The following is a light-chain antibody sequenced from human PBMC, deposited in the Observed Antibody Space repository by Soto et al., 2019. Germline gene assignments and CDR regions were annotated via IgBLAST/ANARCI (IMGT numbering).Light chain of an antibody. J-gene: IGKJ1*01. CDR2: GAS. V-gene: IGKV3-20*01. Sequence: EIVLTLSPGSLSLSPGERATLSCRASQSVDSSFFAWYQQKPGQAPRLLIYGASNRATGIPDRFSGSGSGTDFTLTISRLEPEDFAVYYCQQYVSSVTFGQGTKVEIK. CDR1: QSVDSSF. CDR3: QQYVSSVT.